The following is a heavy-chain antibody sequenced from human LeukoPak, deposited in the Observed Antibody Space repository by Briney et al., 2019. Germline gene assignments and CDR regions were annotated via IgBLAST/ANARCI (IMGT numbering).Heavy chain of an antibody. CDR3: ARSGGSSTSYWFDP. Sequence: GGSLRLSCAASGFTFSSYSMNWVRQAPGKGLGWVSSISSSSSYIYYADSVKGRFTISRDNAKNSLYLQMNSLRAEDTAVYYCARSGGSSTSYWFDPWGQGTLVTVSS. D-gene: IGHD2-2*01. J-gene: IGHJ5*02. CDR1: GFTFSSYS. V-gene: IGHV3-21*01. CDR2: ISSSSSYI.